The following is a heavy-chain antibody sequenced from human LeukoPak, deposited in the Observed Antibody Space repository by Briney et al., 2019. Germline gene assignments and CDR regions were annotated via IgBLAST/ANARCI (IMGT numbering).Heavy chain of an antibody. Sequence: ETLSLTCTVSGGSISSSSYYWGWIRQPPGKGLEWVANINQDGSEKYYLDFAKGRFTISRDNARNSLYLQVNSLRAEDTAVYYCARGGTSGYSSTRHFWGGNYYFDYWGQGSLVTVSS. D-gene: IGHD2-2*01. V-gene: IGHV3-7*01. CDR3: ARGGTSGYSSTRHFWGGNYYFDY. CDR2: INQDGSEK. CDR1: GGSISSSSYY. J-gene: IGHJ4*02.